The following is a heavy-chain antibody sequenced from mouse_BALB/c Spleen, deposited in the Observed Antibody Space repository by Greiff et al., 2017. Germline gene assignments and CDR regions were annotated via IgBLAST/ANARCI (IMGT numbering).Heavy chain of an antibody. CDR1: GYTFTSYW. Sequence: VQLQQSGTVLARPGASVKMSCKASGYTFTSYWMHWVKQRPGQGLEWIGAIYPGNSDTTYNQKFKGKAKLTAVTSTSTAYMELSSLTNEDSAVYYCTRGSLLRLREFAYWGQGTLVTVSA. J-gene: IGHJ3*01. D-gene: IGHD1-2*01. V-gene: IGHV1-5*01. CDR2: IYPGNSDT. CDR3: TRGSLLRLREFAY.